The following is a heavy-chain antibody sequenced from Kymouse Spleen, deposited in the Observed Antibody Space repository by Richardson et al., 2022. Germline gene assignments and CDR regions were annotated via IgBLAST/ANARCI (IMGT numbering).Heavy chain of an antibody. V-gene: IGHV3-33*01. CDR1: GFTFSSYG. Sequence: QVQLVESGGGVVQPGRSLRLSCAASGFTFSSYGMHWVRQAPGKGLEWVAVIWYDGSNKYYADSVKGRFTISRDNSKNTLYLQMNSLRAEDTAVYYCARTGWNYGAFDIWGQGTMVTVSS. D-gene: IGHD1-7*01. CDR2: IWYDGSNK. J-gene: IGHJ3*02. CDR3: ARTGWNYGAFDI.